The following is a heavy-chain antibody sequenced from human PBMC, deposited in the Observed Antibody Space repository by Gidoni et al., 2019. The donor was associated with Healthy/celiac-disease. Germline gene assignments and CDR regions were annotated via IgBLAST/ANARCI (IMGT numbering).Heavy chain of an antibody. CDR3: ARPFGGNYYYYGMYV. CDR1: GYSFTSYW. Sequence: EVQLVQSGAEVKKPGESLRISCKGSGYSFTSYWISWVRQMPGKGLEWMGRIDPSDSYTNYRPSFQGHVTISADKSISTAYLQCSSLNASDTAMYYCARPFGGNYYYYGMYVWGQGTTVTVSS. J-gene: IGHJ6*02. D-gene: IGHD2-15*01. V-gene: IGHV5-10-1*03. CDR2: IDPSDSYT.